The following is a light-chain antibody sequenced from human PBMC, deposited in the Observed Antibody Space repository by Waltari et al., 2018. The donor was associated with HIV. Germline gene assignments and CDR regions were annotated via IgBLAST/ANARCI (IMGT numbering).Light chain of an antibody. CDR2: QDG. Sequence: SYELTQPPSVSVSPGQTASIACSGDALQSRYVSWYQKRPGQSPVLVVFQDGKWPSGIPERFSGSNSGNTATLTISGTQAMDEADYFCQAWAGGTGSEGVFGGGTKLTVL. CDR3: QAWAGGTGSEGV. V-gene: IGLV3-1*01. J-gene: IGLJ2*01. CDR1: ALQSRY.